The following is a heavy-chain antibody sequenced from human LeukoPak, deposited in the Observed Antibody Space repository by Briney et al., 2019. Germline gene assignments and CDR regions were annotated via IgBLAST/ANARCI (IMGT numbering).Heavy chain of an antibody. V-gene: IGHV3-23*01. Sequence: GGPLRLSCAASGFTFNTYYVNWARQAPGKGLEWVSTISDSGGGTYYADSVKGRFTISRDNSKNTLYLQMNSLRADDTAVYYCDGADFWGQGTLVTVSS. CDR3: DGADF. J-gene: IGHJ4*02. CDR1: GFTFNTYY. CDR2: ISDSGGGT.